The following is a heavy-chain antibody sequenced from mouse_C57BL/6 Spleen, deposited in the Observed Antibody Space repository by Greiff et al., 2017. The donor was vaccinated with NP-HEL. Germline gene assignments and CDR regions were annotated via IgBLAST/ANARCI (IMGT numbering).Heavy chain of an antibody. J-gene: IGHJ3*01. CDR1: GYTFTSYW. CDR2: IDPSDSYT. D-gene: IGHD1-2*01. Sequence: VQLQQPGAELVMPGASVKLSCKASGYTFTSYWMHWVKQRPGQGLEWIGEIDPSDSYTNYNQKFKGKSTLTVDKSTSTAYMQLSSLTSEDSAVYYCARGGYDSAWFAYWGQGTLVTVSA. V-gene: IGHV1-69*01. CDR3: ARGGYDSAWFAY.